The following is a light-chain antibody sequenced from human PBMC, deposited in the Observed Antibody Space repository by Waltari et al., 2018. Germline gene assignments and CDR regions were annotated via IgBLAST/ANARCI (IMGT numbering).Light chain of an antibody. Sequence: QTVVTQEPSLLVSPGGTVTLTCAFRSGSLPTTSSATWYQQTPGQAPRTLLYKANARSSGVPDRFSGSILGNTAALTITGAQADDESDYYCALYMGSGIWVFGGGTRLTVL. CDR3: ALYMGSGIWV. V-gene: IGLV8-61*01. CDR2: KAN. J-gene: IGLJ3*02. CDR1: SGSLPTTSS.